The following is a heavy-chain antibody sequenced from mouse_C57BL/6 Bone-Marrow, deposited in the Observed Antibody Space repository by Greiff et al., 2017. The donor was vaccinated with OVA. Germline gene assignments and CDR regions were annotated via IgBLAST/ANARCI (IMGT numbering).Heavy chain of an antibody. Sequence: EVQLQQSGAELVRPGASVKLSCTASGFNIKDDYMHWVKQRPEQGLEWIGWIDPENGDTEYASKFQGKATITADTSSNTAYLQLSSLTSEDTAVYYCTGVTTVVEGDWGQGTTLTVSS. CDR3: TGVTTVVEGD. CDR2: IDPENGDT. J-gene: IGHJ2*01. V-gene: IGHV14-4*01. D-gene: IGHD1-1*01. CDR1: GFNIKDDY.